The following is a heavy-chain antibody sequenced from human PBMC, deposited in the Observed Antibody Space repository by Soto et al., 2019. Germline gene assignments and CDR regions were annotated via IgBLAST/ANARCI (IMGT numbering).Heavy chain of an antibody. D-gene: IGHD3-3*01. CDR3: ASGLHDFWSGYYHPSQTFDY. CDR1: GYTFTSYA. J-gene: IGHJ4*02. V-gene: IGHV1-3*01. Sequence: ASVKVSCKASGYTFTSYAMHWVRQAPGQRLEWMGWINAGNGNTKYSQKFQGRVTITRDTSASTAYMELSSLRSEDTSVYYCASGLHDFWSGYYHPSQTFDYWRQGTLETVSS. CDR2: INAGNGNT.